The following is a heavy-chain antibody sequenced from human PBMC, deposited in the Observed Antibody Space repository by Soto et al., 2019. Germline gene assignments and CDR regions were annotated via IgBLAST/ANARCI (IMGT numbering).Heavy chain of an antibody. CDR1: GFTFDNYA. CDR2: VTMSGTIT. V-gene: IGHV3-23*01. CDR3: AKLSAQDYGYQTDY. D-gene: IGHD4-17*01. J-gene: IGHJ4*02. Sequence: EVQLLESGGGLVQPGGSLRLSCAASGFTFDNYAMTWVRQAPGKGLEWVSGVTMSGTITYYADSVKGRFTISRDNARNPLYLQLNTLSAEDTALYYCAKLSAQDYGYQTDYWGQGTLVIVSS.